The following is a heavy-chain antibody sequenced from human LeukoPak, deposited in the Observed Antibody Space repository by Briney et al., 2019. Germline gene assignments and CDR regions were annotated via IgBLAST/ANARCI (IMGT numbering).Heavy chain of an antibody. CDR1: GGSISNYC. Sequence: SETLSLTCTVSGGSISNYCWSWIRQPPGKGLEYIGYICYRGSTNYNPSLKSRVTISVDTSKNQFSLKLSSVTAADTAVYYCARHVSSIAARLGGLDYYYYMDVWGKGTTVTVSS. D-gene: IGHD6-6*01. V-gene: IGHV4-59*08. CDR3: ARHVSSIAARLGGLDYYYYMDV. CDR2: ICYRGST. J-gene: IGHJ6*03.